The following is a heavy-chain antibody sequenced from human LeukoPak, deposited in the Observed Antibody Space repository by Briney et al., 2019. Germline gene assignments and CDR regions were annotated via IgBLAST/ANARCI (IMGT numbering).Heavy chain of an antibody. D-gene: IGHD6-13*01. CDR1: GGSFSGYY. J-gene: IGHJ4*02. CDR3: ASYEPSPIAAAGRPFDY. CDR2: INHSGST. V-gene: IGHV4-34*01. Sequence: PSETLSLTCAVYGGSFSGYYWSWIRQPPGKGLEWIGEINHSGSTNYNPSLKSRVTISVDTSKNQFSLKLSSVTAADTAVYYCASYEPSPIAAAGRPFDYWGQGTLVTVSS.